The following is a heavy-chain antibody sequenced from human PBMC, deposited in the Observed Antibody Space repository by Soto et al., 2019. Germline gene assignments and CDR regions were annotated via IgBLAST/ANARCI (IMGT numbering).Heavy chain of an antibody. CDR3: ARQRGATYPPDFDS. V-gene: IGHV5-10-1*01. D-gene: IGHD1-26*01. CDR1: GYSFTSYC. CDR2: IDPSDSYT. J-gene: IGHJ4*02. Sequence: EVQLVQSGAEVKRPGESLRISCNGSGYSFTSYCISWVRQMPGKGLEWMGQIDPSDSYTNYSPSFQGHVTISADKSISTAYLQWSSLKASDPAMYYCARQRGATYPPDFDSWGQGTLVTVSS.